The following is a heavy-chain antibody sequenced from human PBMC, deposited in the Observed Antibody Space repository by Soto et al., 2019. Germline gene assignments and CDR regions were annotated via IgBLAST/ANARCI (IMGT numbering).Heavy chain of an antibody. CDR1: GYTFTSYG. J-gene: IGHJ4*02. D-gene: IGHD6-6*01. CDR3: ARAVGYSSSSGYFDY. CDR2: ISAYNGNT. Sequence: VASVKVCCKASGYTFTSYGISWVRQAPGQGLEWMGWISAYNGNTNYAQKLQGRVTMTTDTSTSTAYMELRSLRSDDTAVYYCARAVGYSSSSGYFDYWGQGTLVTVSS. V-gene: IGHV1-18*04.